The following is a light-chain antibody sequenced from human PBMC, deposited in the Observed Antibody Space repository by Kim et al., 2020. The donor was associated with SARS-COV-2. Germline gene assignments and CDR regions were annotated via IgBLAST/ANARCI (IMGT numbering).Light chain of an antibody. Sequence: IVLTQSPGTLSLSPGERVTLSCRASQSVSSSYLAWYQQKPGQAPRLLIYGASSRATGTPDRFSGSGSGTDFTLTISRLEPEDFAVYFCQQYGSPLTFGRGTKVDIK. CDR3: QQYGSPLT. CDR1: QSVSSSY. V-gene: IGKV3-20*01. CDR2: GAS. J-gene: IGKJ4*01.